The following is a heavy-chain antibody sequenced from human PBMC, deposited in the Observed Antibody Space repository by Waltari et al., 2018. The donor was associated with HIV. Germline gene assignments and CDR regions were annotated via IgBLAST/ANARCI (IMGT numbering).Heavy chain of an antibody. V-gene: IGHV3-48*02. CDR2: ISSSSSNI. Sequence: EVQLVESGGGLVQPGRSLRLSWSASGFRFSDYAMNWVRQAPGKGLEWISYISSSSSNIKYADSVKGRFTISRDNTKRSLDLHMNNLRDEDTAVYFCARDTLNLYFGLDVWGQGTTVSVSS. CDR3: ARDTLNLYFGLDV. CDR1: GFRFSDYA. J-gene: IGHJ6*02.